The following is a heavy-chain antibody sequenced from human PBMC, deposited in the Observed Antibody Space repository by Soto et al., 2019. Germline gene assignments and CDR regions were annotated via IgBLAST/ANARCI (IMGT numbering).Heavy chain of an antibody. D-gene: IGHD6-13*01. CDR1: GYTFTGYY. J-gene: IGHJ6*02. CDR3: ARAGSSWYFVDYYGMDV. V-gene: IGHV1-2*04. CDR2: INPNSGGT. Sequence: ASVKVSCKASGYTFTGYYMHWVRHAPGQGLEWMGWINPNSGGTNYAQKFQGWVTMTRDTSISTAYMELSRLRSDDTAVYYCARAGSSWYFVDYYGMDVWGQGTTVTVSS.